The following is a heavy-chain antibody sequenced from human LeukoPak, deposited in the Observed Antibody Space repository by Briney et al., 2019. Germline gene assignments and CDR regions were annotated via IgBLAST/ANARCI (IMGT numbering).Heavy chain of an antibody. V-gene: IGHV1-69*05. CDR3: ARGSSSGWYGAFDI. J-gene: IGHJ3*02. D-gene: IGHD6-19*01. Sequence: SVKVSCKASGGTFSSYAISWVRQAPGQGLEWMGGIIPIFGTANYAQKFQGRVTITTDESTSTAYMELSSLRSEDTAVYCCARGSSSGWYGAFDIWGQGTMVTVSS. CDR1: GGTFSSYA. CDR2: IIPIFGTA.